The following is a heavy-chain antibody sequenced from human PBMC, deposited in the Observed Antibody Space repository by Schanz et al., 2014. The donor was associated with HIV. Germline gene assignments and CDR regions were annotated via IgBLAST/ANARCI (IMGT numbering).Heavy chain of an antibody. CDR1: GFTFSTND. V-gene: IGHV3-30*18. J-gene: IGHJ4*02. CDR3: AKAGLFFGQLWLGCFDY. CDR2: ISHNGNND. Sequence: QVQLVESGGGVVQPGRSLRLSCAASGFTFSTNDMHWVRQVPGKGRERVAVISHNGNNDYYAESVKGRVTISRDNSKNTLYLQMNNLKTEDTAVYYCAKAGLFFGQLWLGCFDYWGQGAQVTVSS. D-gene: IGHD5-18*01.